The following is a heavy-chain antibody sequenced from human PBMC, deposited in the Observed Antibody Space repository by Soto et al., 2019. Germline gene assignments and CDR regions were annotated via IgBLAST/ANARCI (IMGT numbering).Heavy chain of an antibody. CDR1: GFTFSSYA. D-gene: IGHD2-2*01. CDR2: ISYDGSNK. J-gene: IGHJ6*02. V-gene: IGHV3-30-3*01. Sequence: GWSLRLSCAASGFTFSSYAMHRVRQAPGKGLEWVAVISYDGSNKYYADSVKGRFTISRDNSKNTLYLQMNSLRAEDTAVYYCARDRCSSTSCYYYYYGMDVWGQGTTVTVSS. CDR3: ARDRCSSTSCYYYYYGMDV.